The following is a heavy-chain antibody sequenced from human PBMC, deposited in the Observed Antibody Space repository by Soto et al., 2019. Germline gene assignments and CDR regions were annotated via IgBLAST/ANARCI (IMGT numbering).Heavy chain of an antibody. V-gene: IGHV1-3*01. D-gene: IGHD3-22*01. CDR3: ARTGHSGSYDY. CDR1: GYTLTNYG. J-gene: IGHJ4*02. CDR2: INAGNGDT. Sequence: ASVKVSCTASGYTLTNYGIHWVRQAPGQRLEWMGWINAGNGDTKYSENFQGRVTITRDTSASTVYLDLSSLSSEDTAFYYCARTGHSGSYDYWGQGTLVTVSS.